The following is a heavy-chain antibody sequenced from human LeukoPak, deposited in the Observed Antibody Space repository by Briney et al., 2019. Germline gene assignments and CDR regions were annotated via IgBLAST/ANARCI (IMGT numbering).Heavy chain of an antibody. D-gene: IGHD3-22*01. CDR2: IYYSGST. Sequence: YPSETLSLTCTVSGGSISSYYWSWIRQPPGKGLEWIGYIYYSGSTFYNPSLKSRVTISIDTSKNQFSLKLSSVTAADTAVYYCASLYYFDSSGYYYGKADIWGQGTMVTVSS. CDR1: GGSISSYY. CDR3: ASLYYFDSSGYYYGKADI. J-gene: IGHJ3*02. V-gene: IGHV4-59*12.